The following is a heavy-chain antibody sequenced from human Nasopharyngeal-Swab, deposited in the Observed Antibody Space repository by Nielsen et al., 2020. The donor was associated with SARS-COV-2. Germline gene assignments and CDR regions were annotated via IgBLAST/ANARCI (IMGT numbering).Heavy chain of an antibody. CDR1: GFIFNNYA. V-gene: IGHV3-23*01. J-gene: IGHJ4*02. D-gene: IGHD3-10*01. CDR2: ISGSGGST. CDR3: AMLEGSGNYCSRPTDC. Sequence: GGSLRLSCSASGFIFNNYAMNWVRQAPGKGLEWVSGISGSGGSTFYAASVKGRFTISRDNSASTLYLQMSSLRAEDTAVYYCAMLEGSGNYCSRPTDCWGQGILVTVSS.